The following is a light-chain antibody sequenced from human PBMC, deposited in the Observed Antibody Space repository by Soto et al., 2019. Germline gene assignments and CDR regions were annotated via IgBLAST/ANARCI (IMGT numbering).Light chain of an antibody. CDR3: QQYDNCPYT. V-gene: IGKV1-33*01. CDR1: QSLTNY. CDR2: DTT. J-gene: IGKJ5*01. Sequence: PLSLSPRSRAASFGDTVTIXXQASQSLTNYLAWYQQKPGEAPKLXIYDTTTLEEGVPSRFSGRGAGTDFTFTISGLQPVDFAIYSCQQYDNCPYTFGQGTRLEIK.